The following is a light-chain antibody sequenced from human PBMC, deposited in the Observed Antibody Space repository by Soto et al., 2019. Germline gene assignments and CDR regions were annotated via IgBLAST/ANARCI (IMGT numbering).Light chain of an antibody. Sequence: EIVMTQSPATLSVSPGERATLSCRASQSVSSNLAWYQQTPCQAPRLLIYGASTRATGIPARFSGSGSATEFTLTISSLQSEDLAVYYCQQYNNWPPLTFGGGTKVQIK. CDR1: QSVSSN. J-gene: IGKJ4*01. V-gene: IGKV3-15*01. CDR2: GAS. CDR3: QQYNNWPPLT.